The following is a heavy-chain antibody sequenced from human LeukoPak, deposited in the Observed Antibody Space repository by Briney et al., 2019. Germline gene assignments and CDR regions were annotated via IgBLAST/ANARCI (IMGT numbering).Heavy chain of an antibody. CDR2: IHTSGST. V-gene: IGHV4-4*07. CDR1: GGSISTYY. D-gene: IGHD6-13*01. J-gene: IGHJ4*02. CDR3: ARQYSSSWGYFDY. Sequence: SETLSLTCTVSGGSISTYYWSWIRQPAGKGLKWIGRIHTSGSTNYNPSLKSRVTMSVDTSKNQFSLKLSSVTAADTAVYYCARQYSSSWGYFDYWGQGTLVTVSS.